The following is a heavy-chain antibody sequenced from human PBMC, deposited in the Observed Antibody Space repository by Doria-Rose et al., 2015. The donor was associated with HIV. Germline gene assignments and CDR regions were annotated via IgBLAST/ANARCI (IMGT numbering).Heavy chain of an antibody. D-gene: IGHD6-13*01. CDR3: ARIKSSRWYHKYYFDF. V-gene: IGHV2-26*01. Sequence: QESGPVLVKPTETLTLTCTVSGVSLSSPGMGVSWVRQPPGKALEWLANIFSDDERSYKTPLKSRLSISRGTSKCQVVLTMTDMDPVDTATYYCARIKSSRWYHKYYFDFWGQGTLVIVSA. CDR1: GVSLSSPGMG. J-gene: IGHJ4*02. CDR2: IFSDDER.